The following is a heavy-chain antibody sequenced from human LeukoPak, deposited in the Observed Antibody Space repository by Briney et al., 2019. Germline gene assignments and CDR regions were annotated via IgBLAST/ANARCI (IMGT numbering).Heavy chain of an antibody. J-gene: IGHJ4*02. Sequence: GSLRPSCAASGFNFSDYYMRLIRQASGKGLEWVSYISSSGSTIYYADSVKGRFTISRDNAKNSLYLQMNSLRAEDTAVYYCATYRGFPVEYWGQGTLVTVSS. CDR3: ATYRGFPVEY. CDR1: GFNFSDYY. V-gene: IGHV3-11*04. CDR2: ISSSGSTI. D-gene: IGHD3-10*01.